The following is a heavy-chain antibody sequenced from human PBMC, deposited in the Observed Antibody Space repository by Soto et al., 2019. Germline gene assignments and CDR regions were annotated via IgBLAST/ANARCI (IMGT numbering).Heavy chain of an antibody. V-gene: IGHV3-23*01. D-gene: IGHD4-17*01. CDR1: GFTFSSYA. J-gene: IGHJ3*02. CDR2: ISGSGGST. CDR3: AKPSVGGDYRFMAFDI. Sequence: GGSLRLSCAASGFTFSSYAMSWVRQAPGKGLEWVSAISGSGGSTYYADSVKGRFTISRDNSKNTLYLQMNSLRAEDTAVYYCAKPSVGGDYRFMAFDIWGQGTMVTVSS.